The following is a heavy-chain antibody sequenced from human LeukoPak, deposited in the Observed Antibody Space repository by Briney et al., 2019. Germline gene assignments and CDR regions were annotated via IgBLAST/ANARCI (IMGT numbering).Heavy chain of an antibody. CDR3: ARGRSSSWYVNYYYYMDV. CDR1: GFTFSDYY. J-gene: IGHJ6*03. D-gene: IGHD6-13*01. CDR2: ISSSGSTI. V-gene: IGHV3-11*04. Sequence: PGGSLRLSCAASGFTFSDYYMSWIRQAPGKGLEWVSYISSSGSTIYYADSVKGRFTISRDNAKNSLYLQMNSLRAEDTAVYYCARGRSSSWYVNYYYYMDVWGKGTTVTISS.